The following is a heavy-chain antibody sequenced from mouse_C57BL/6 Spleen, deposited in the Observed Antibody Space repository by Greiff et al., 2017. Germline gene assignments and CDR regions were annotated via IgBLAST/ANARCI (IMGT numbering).Heavy chain of an antibody. Sequence: ESGPGLVKPSQSLSLTCSVTGYSITSGYYWNWIRQFPGNKLEWMGYISYDGSNNYNPSLKNRISITRDTSKNQFFLKLNSVTTEDTATYYCARDRTVVAPFDYWGQGTTLTVSS. D-gene: IGHD1-1*01. CDR2: ISYDGSN. V-gene: IGHV3-6*01. J-gene: IGHJ2*01. CDR1: GYSITSGYY. CDR3: ARDRTVVAPFDY.